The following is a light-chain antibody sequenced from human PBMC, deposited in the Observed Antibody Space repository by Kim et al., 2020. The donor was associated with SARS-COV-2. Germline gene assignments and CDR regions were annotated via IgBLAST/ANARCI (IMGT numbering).Light chain of an antibody. V-gene: IGLV3-19*01. CDR3: NSRDTNDIVL. CDR2: GKN. J-gene: IGLJ2*01. Sequence: VAMGQTVRITCQGDSIRSYDATWYQQKPGQAPILLNYGKNNRPAGIPDRFSGSSSGNTASLTITGTQAGDEADYYCNSRDTNDIVLFGGGTQLTVL. CDR1: SIRSYD.